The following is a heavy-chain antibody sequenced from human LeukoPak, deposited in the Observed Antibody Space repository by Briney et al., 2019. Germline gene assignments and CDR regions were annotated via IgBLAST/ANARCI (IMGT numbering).Heavy chain of an antibody. CDR2: ISSSSSYI. V-gene: IGHV3-21*01. Sequence: PGGSLRLSCAASGFTFSSYSMNWVRQAPGKGLEWVSSISSSSSYIYYADSVKGRFTISRDNAKNSLYLQMNSLRAEDTAVYYCARDPGSSSWSRPDDYWGQGTLVTVSS. CDR1: GFTFSSYS. D-gene: IGHD6-13*01. CDR3: ARDPGSSSWSRPDDY. J-gene: IGHJ4*02.